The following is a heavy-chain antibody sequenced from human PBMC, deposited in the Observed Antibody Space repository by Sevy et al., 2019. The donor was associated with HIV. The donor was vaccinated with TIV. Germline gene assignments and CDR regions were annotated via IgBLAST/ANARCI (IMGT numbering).Heavy chain of an antibody. J-gene: IGHJ4*02. V-gene: IGHV3-23*01. CDR3: AKDIVGYCSSTSCPFDY. Sequence: GGSLRLSCAASRFTFSSYAMSWVRQAPGKGLEWVSAISGSGGSTYYADSVKGRFTISRDNSKNTLYLQMNSLRAEDTAVYYCAKDIVGYCSSTSCPFDYWGQGTLVTVSS. D-gene: IGHD2-2*01. CDR2: ISGSGGST. CDR1: RFTFSSYA.